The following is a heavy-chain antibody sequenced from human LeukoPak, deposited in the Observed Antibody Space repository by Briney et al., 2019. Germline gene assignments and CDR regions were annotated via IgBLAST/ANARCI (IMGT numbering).Heavy chain of an antibody. V-gene: IGHV3-23*01. Sequence: GGSLRLSCAASGFTFSSYAMSWVRQAPGKGLEWVSAIGGSGGSTYYADSVKGRFTISRDNSQNTVYLQMNSLRAEDTAVYYCAKGGVPTAIARFDYWGQGTLVTVSS. CDR3: AKGGVPTAIARFDY. CDR1: GFTFSSYA. D-gene: IGHD2-2*02. J-gene: IGHJ4*02. CDR2: IGGSGGST.